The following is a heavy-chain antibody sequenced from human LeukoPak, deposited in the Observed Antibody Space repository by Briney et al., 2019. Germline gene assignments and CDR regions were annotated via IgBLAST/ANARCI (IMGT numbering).Heavy chain of an antibody. CDR1: GYTFTSYY. V-gene: IGHV1-46*01. J-gene: IGHJ4*02. CDR2: INPSGGST. Sequence: ASVKVSCKASGYTFTSYYMHWVRQAPGQGLEWMGIINPSGGSTSYAQKFQGRVTMTRDTSTSTIYMELSSLRSEDTAVYYCAREDISRPLYYWGQGTLVTVSS. CDR3: AREDISRPLYY.